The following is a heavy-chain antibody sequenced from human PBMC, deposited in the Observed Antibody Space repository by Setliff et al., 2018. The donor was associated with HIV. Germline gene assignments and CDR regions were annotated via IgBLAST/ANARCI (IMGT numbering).Heavy chain of an antibody. V-gene: IGHV5-51*01. D-gene: IGHD6-19*01. CDR2: IYPGDSDT. CDR1: GYSFSTFW. Sequence: GESLKISCKASGYSFSTFWIAWARQMPGKGLEWMGIIYPGDSDTRYSPSFQGQVTISADKSINTAYLQWSSLKASDTAMYYCARKSAEATNWFDPWGQGTLVTVSS. CDR3: ARKSAEATNWFDP. J-gene: IGHJ5*02.